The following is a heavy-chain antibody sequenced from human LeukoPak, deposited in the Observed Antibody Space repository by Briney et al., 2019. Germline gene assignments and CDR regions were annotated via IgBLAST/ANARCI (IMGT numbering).Heavy chain of an antibody. V-gene: IGHV3-64D*06. CDR1: GFSFSSYA. Sequence: PGGSLRLSCAASGFSFSSYAMSWVRQAPGKGLEYVSGISSNGGTTYYADSVRGRFTISRDNSKNTLYLQMSSLRAEDTAVYYCVEGEGYGMDVWGQGTTVTVSS. J-gene: IGHJ6*02. CDR2: ISSNGGTT. D-gene: IGHD1-26*01. CDR3: VEGEGYGMDV.